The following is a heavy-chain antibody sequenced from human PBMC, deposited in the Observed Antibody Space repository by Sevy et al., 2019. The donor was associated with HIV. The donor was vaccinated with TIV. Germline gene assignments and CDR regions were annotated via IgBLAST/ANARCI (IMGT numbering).Heavy chain of an antibody. CDR2: MNPNSGNT. CDR1: GYTFTSYD. Sequence: ASVKVSCKASGYTFTSYDINSVRQATGQGLEWMGWMNPNSGNTGYAQKFQGRVTITRNTSISTAYMELSSLRSEDTAVYYCARAVSRKTYAGETYYYYYMDVWGKGTTVTVSS. J-gene: IGHJ6*03. CDR3: ARAVSRKTYAGETYYYYYMDV. V-gene: IGHV1-8*03.